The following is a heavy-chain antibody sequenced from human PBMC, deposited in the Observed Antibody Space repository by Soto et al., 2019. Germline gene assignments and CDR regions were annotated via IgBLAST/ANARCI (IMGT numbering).Heavy chain of an antibody. J-gene: IGHJ6*02. D-gene: IGHD5-12*01. CDR1: GGTFSSYA. CDR3: ASSGHDFLIYYGMDV. V-gene: IGHV1-69*12. Sequence: QVQLVQSGAEVKKPGSSVKVSCKASGGTFSSYAISWVRQAPGQGLEWMGGIIPIFGTANYAQKFQGRVTIPADEATSTAYLELSSLRSEDTAVYYCASSGHDFLIYYGMDVWGQGTTVTVSS. CDR2: IIPIFGTA.